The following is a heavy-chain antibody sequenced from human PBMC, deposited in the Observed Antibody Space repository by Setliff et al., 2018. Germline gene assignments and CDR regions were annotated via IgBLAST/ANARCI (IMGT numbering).Heavy chain of an antibody. CDR1: GFTFRGFA. V-gene: IGHV3-30*02. CDR2: IRHDESDI. Sequence: GGSLRLSCAASGFTFRGFAMHWVRQAPGKGLEWVAFIRHDESDIYYTNSVKGRFTVSRDNSKNTLYLQMNMLRPEDTALYYCVRDSSADYYDNDYFKYWGQGALVTVSS. D-gene: IGHD2-21*02. J-gene: IGHJ1*01. CDR3: VRDSSADYYDNDYFKY.